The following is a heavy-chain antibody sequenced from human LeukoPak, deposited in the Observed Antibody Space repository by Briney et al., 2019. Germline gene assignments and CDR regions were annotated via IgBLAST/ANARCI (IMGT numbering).Heavy chain of an antibody. Sequence: GGSLRLSCAASGFTLSSYWMSWVRQAPGKGLEWVANIKQDGSEKYYVDSVKGRFTISRDNAKNSLYLQMNSLRAEDTAVYYCASIIRYYYDSSGFPSGWGQGTLVTVSS. CDR3: ASIIRYYYDSSGFPSG. V-gene: IGHV3-7*01. J-gene: IGHJ4*02. D-gene: IGHD3-22*01. CDR1: GFTLSSYW. CDR2: IKQDGSEK.